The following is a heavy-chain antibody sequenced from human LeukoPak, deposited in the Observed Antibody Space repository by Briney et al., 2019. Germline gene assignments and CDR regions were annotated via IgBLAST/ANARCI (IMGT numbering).Heavy chain of an antibody. J-gene: IGHJ4*02. CDR3: ARAAWWGLQLDPSFDY. Sequence: PGGSLRLSCAASGFTFSDYYMSWIRQAPGKGLEWVSYISSSGSTIYYADSVKGRFTISRDNAKNSLYLQMNSLRAEDTAVYYCARAAWWGLQLDPSFDYWGQGTLVTVSS. D-gene: IGHD1-26*01. CDR2: ISSSGSTI. CDR1: GFTFSDYY. V-gene: IGHV3-11*01.